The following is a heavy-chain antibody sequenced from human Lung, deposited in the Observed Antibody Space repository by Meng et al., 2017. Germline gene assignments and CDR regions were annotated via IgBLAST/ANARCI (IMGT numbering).Heavy chain of an antibody. J-gene: IGHJ4*02. CDR3: ARGGVTTDD. CDR1: GFTFSTHW. CDR2: ITGDGSST. Sequence: EVQLVASGGGLVQPGGSLRLSCAASGFTFSTHWMQWVRQAPGKGLEWVSRITGDGSSTIYADSVQGRFTMSRDNAKNTLSLQMNSLRAEDTAVYYCARGGVTTDDWGQGTLVTVSS. V-gene: IGHV3-74*01. D-gene: IGHD4-17*01.